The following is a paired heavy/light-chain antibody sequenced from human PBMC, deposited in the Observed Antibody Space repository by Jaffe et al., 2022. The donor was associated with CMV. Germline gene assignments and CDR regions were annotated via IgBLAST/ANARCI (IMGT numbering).Heavy chain of an antibody. D-gene: IGHD3-3*01. CDR2: ISGSGGIT. Sequence: EVQLVESGGGLVQPGGSLRLSCAASGFTFTNGAMSWVRQAPGMGLEWVSTISGSGGITFYADSVRGRFTISRDNSKNTLYLQMNSLTAEDTAVYYCAKDPRRFYDYLSGYSYLRNPLYYFDHWGQGTLVTVSS. CDR3: AKDPRRFYDYLSGYSYLRNPLYYFDH. CDR1: GFTFTNGA. J-gene: IGHJ4*02. V-gene: IGHV3-23*04.
Light chain of an antibody. CDR3: QQYGSSPLT. CDR2: GAS. CDR1: QSVSSSF. Sequence: EIVLTQSPDTLSLSPGERATLSCRASQSVSSSFLAWYQQRPGQAPRLLIYGASSRATGVPDRFSGSGAGTDFTLTISRVEPDDFAVYYCQQYGSSPLTFGGGTKVEIK. V-gene: IGKV3-20*01. J-gene: IGKJ4*01.